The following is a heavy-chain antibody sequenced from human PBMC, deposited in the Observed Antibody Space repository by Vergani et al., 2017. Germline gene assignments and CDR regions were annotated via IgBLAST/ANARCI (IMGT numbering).Heavy chain of an antibody. J-gene: IGHJ4*02. V-gene: IGHV1-3*01. CDR3: ARSSPEXIDY. CDR2: INAGNGNT. Sequence: QVQLVQSGAEVKKPGASVKVSCKASGYTFTRYVMHWVRQAPGQRLGWMGWINAGNGNTKYSQKFQGRVTITRDSSASTAYMQLSTLRSEDTAVYYCARSSPEXIDYWGQGTLVTVSS. CDR1: GYTFTRYV.